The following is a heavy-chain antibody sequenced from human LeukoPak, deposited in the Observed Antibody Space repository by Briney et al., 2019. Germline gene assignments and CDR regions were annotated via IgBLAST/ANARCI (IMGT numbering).Heavy chain of an antibody. Sequence: GGSLRLSCAASGLSFGFYAMSWVRQAPGKGLEWVSTISGSGISTYYSDSVKGRFTISRDNSRNTLYLQMNSLKVEDTAVFYCTKAAAGSGDYGMDVWGQGTTVTV. CDR3: TKAAAGSGDYGMDV. V-gene: IGHV3-23*01. J-gene: IGHJ6*02. D-gene: IGHD3-10*01. CDR2: ISGSGIST. CDR1: GLSFGFYA.